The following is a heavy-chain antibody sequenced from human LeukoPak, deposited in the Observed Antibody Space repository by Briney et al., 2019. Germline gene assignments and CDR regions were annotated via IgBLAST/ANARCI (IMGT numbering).Heavy chain of an antibody. CDR1: GGSFSGYY. Sequence: PSETLSRNCAGYGGSFSGYYWGWIRQPPGKGLEGIGEINHSGSTNYNPSLKSRVTISVDTSKNQFSLKLSSVTAADTAVYYCAGIAGGASYYFDYWGQGTLVTVSS. CDR3: AGIAGGASYYFDY. J-gene: IGHJ4*02. V-gene: IGHV4-34*01. CDR2: INHSGST. D-gene: IGHD1-14*01.